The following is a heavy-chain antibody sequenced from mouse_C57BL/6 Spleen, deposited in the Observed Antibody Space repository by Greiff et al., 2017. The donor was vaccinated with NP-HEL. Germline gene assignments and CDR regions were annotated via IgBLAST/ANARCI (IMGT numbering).Heavy chain of an antibody. D-gene: IGHD1-1*01. CDR1: GYTFTDYN. J-gene: IGHJ3*01. Sequence: VQLQQSGPELVKPGASVKIPCKASGYTFTDYNMDWVKQSHGKSLEWIGDINPNNGGTIYNQKFKGKATLTVDKSSSTAYMELRSLTSEDTAVYYCARSNYYGSSYEGFAYWGQGTLVTVSA. V-gene: IGHV1-18*01. CDR3: ARSNYYGSSYEGFAY. CDR2: INPNNGGT.